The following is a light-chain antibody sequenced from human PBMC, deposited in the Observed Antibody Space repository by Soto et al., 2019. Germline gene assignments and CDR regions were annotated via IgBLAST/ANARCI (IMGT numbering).Light chain of an antibody. CDR1: QAIRND. V-gene: IGKV1-16*01. CDR2: AAS. CDR3: QQYNSYWT. J-gene: IGKJ1*01. Sequence: DIQLTQSPSSLSASVGDRVTITCRASQAIRNDLVWFQQKPGKAPILLIYAASTLQSGVPPRFSGSGSGTDFTLTISSLQPDDFATYYCQQYNSYWTFGQGTKVEIK.